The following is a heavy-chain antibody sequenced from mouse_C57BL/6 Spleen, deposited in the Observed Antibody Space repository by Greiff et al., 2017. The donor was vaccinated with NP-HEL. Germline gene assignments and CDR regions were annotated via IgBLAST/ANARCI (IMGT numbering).Heavy chain of an antibody. CDR2: ISYSGST. CDR1: GYSITSGYG. D-gene: IGHD1-2*01. CDR3: ARTARIKY. Sequence: DVQLQESGPGLVKPSQSLSLTCTVTGYSITSGYGWNWIRQFPGNKLEWMGYISYSGSTNYNPSYKSRISITRDTSKNQFFLPLNSVTTEDTATYYCARTARIKYWGQGTTLTVSS. J-gene: IGHJ2*01. V-gene: IGHV3-2*02.